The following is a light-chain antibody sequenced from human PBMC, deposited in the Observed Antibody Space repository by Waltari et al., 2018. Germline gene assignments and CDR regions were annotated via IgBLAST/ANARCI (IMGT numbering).Light chain of an antibody. CDR1: QDISNF. J-gene: IGKJ4*01. Sequence: DIQLTQSPSFLSASVGDRVTITCRASQDISNFLAWYQQKPGQAPQLLIYASSTLQSGVPSRFGCSGSGTEFTLTISSLQPEDFATYYCQQLKDSPPTFGGGTKVEIK. V-gene: IGKV1-9*01. CDR2: ASS. CDR3: QQLKDSPPT.